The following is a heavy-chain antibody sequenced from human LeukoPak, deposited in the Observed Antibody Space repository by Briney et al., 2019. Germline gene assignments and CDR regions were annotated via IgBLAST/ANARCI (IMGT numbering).Heavy chain of an antibody. D-gene: IGHD3-22*01. Sequence: GGSLRLSCAASGFTFSSYWMHWVRQAPGKGLVWVSRISDGGSTTTYADSVKGRFTISRDSAKNTLYLQMNGLRAEDTAVYYCSRSAYYDGSGNYYDYWGQGTLVTVSS. CDR1: GFTFSSYW. CDR2: ISDGGSTT. J-gene: IGHJ4*02. CDR3: SRSAYYDGSGNYYDY. V-gene: IGHV3-74*01.